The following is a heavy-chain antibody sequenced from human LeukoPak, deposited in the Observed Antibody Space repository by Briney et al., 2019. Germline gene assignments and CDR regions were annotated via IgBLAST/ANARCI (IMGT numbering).Heavy chain of an antibody. D-gene: IGHD3-22*01. CDR3: ARLKYYYDSSQQGTYFGY. V-gene: IGHV4-59*08. J-gene: IGHJ4*02. Sequence: SETLSLTCTVSGGSISSYYWSWIRQPPGKGLEWIGYIYYSGSTNYNPSLKSRVTISVDTSKNQFSLKLSSVTAADTAVYYCARLKYYYDSSQQGTYFGYWGKGTLVTVSS. CDR2: IYYSGST. CDR1: GGSISSYY.